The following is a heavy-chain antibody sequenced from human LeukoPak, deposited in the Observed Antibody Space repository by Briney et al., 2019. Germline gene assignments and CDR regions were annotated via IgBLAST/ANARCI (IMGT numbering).Heavy chain of an antibody. Sequence: GGSLRLSCAASGFTFSSYGMHWVRQAPGKGLEWVAVIWYDGSNKYYADSMKGRFTISRDNSKNTLYLQMNSLRAEDTAVYYCARGRSDYYYYMDVWGKGTTVTVSS. V-gene: IGHV3-33*01. J-gene: IGHJ6*03. CDR3: ARGRSDYYYYMDV. CDR1: GFTFSSYG. CDR2: IWYDGSNK. D-gene: IGHD3-3*01.